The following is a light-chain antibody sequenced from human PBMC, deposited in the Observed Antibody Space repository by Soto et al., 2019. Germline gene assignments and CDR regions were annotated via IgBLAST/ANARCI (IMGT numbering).Light chain of an antibody. CDR2: DVS. CDR3: SSYTSSSTLV. CDR1: SNDVGGYNY. V-gene: IGLV2-14*01. J-gene: IGLJ1*01. Sequence: QSALTQPASVSGSPGQSITISCTGTSNDVGGYNYVSWYQQHPGKAPKLMIYDVSNRPSGVSNRFSGSKSGNTASLTISGLQADDEADYYCSSYTSSSTLVFGTGTKLTVL.